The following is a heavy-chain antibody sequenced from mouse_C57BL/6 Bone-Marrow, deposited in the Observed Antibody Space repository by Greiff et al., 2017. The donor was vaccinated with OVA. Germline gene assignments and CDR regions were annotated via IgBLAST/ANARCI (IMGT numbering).Heavy chain of an antibody. CDR1: GFNIKNTY. V-gene: IGHV14-3*01. Sequence: EVQLQESVAELVRPGASVKLSCTASGFNIKNTYMHWVKQRPEQGLEWIGRIDPANGDTEYASKFQGKATITADTSSNTAYLQLSSLTSEDTAVYYCTTSDSSGYVGPYFDYWGQGTTLTVSS. J-gene: IGHJ2*01. CDR2: IDPANGDT. CDR3: TTSDSSGYVGPYFDY. D-gene: IGHD3-2*02.